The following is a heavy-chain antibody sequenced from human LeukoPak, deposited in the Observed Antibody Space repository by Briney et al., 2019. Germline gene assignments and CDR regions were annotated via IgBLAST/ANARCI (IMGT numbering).Heavy chain of an antibody. CDR1: GFTFSNYI. CDR2: ISYDGSNK. CDR3: AREGNSGSYLLDP. Sequence: SGGSLRLSCAASGFTFSNYIIHWVRQAPGKGLEWVAVISYDGSNKYYADSVKGRFTISRDNSKNTLYLQMNSLSTEDTAVYYCAREGNSGSYLLDPWGQGTLVTVSS. D-gene: IGHD1-26*01. V-gene: IGHV3-30-3*01. J-gene: IGHJ5*02.